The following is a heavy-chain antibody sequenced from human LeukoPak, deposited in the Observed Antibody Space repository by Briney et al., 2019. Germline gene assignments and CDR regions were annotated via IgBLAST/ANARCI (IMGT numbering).Heavy chain of an antibody. CDR3: ARHGYYDILTGSYYYYGMDV. CDR1: GGSISSDY. J-gene: IGHJ6*02. CDR2: IYYSGST. V-gene: IGHV4-59*08. Sequence: SETLSLTCTVSGGSISSDYWSWMRQPPGKGLEWIGYIYYSGSTDYNPSLKSRVTISVDTSKNQFSLRLSSVTAADTAVYYCARHGYYDILTGSYYYYGMDVWGQGTTVTVSS. D-gene: IGHD3-9*01.